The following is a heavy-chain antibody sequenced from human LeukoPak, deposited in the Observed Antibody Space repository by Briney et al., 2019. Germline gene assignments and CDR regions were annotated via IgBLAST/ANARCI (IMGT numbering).Heavy chain of an antibody. CDR2: IYYSGST. CDR1: GGSISSGGYY. CDR3: AREGMDYYDSSRVRFDP. D-gene: IGHD3-22*01. Sequence: SETLSLTCTVSGGSISSGGYYWSWIRQHPGKGLEWIGYIYYSGSTYYNPSLKSRVTISVDTSKNQFSLKLSSVTAADTAVYYCAREGMDYYDSSRVRFDPWGQGTLVTVSS. V-gene: IGHV4-31*03. J-gene: IGHJ5*02.